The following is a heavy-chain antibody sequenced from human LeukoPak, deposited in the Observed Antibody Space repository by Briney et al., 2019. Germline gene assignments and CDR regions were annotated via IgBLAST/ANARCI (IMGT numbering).Heavy chain of an antibody. CDR3: AKNWVASSWFNWFDP. CDR1: GFTFSSYA. Sequence: PGGSLRLSCAASGFTFSSYAMSWVRQAPGKGLEWVSAISGSGGSTCYADSVKGRFTISRDNAKNTLYLQMNSLRAEDTAVYYCAKNWVASSWFNWFDPWGQGTLVTVSS. V-gene: IGHV3-23*01. D-gene: IGHD6-13*01. J-gene: IGHJ5*02. CDR2: ISGSGGST.